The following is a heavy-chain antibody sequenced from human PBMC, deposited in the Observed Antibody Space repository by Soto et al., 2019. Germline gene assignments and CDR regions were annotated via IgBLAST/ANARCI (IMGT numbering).Heavy chain of an antibody. CDR2: ISYDGSNK. CDR1: GFTFSSYA. D-gene: IGHD3-10*01. Sequence: QVQLVESGGGVVQPGRSLRLSCAASGFTFSSYAMQWVRQAPGKGLEWVAVISYDGSNKYYADSVKGRFTISRDNSKNALYLQMNRLRAEDTSVYYCTRDPMGRYYGSGSYYFDYWGQGTLVTVSS. CDR3: TRDPMGRYYGSGSYYFDY. J-gene: IGHJ4*02. V-gene: IGHV3-30-3*01.